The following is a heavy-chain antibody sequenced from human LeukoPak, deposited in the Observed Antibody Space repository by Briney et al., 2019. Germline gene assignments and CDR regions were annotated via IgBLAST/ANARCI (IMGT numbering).Heavy chain of an antibody. Sequence: GASVKVSCKASGYTFASYAMHWVRQAPGQGLEWMGIINPSGTSTTYAQKFHGRFTMTRDMSTSTVYMELSSLRSEDTAVYYYARDLGVRGTYDAFDIWGQGTMVTVSS. CDR2: INPSGTST. CDR3: ARDLGVRGTYDAFDI. CDR1: GYTFASYA. J-gene: IGHJ3*02. V-gene: IGHV1-46*01. D-gene: IGHD3-10*01.